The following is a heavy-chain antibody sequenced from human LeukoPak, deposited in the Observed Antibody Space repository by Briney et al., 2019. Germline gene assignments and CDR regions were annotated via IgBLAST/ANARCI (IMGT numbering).Heavy chain of an antibody. CDR1: GVTFSSYA. CDR2: ISGSGGST. J-gene: IGHJ3*02. Sequence: PGGSLRLSCAASGVTFSSYAMSWVRQAPGKGLEWVSAISGSGGSTYYADSVKGRFTISRDNSENTLYLQMNSLRAEDTAVYYCARGRITMVRGVDDAFDIWGQGTMVTVSS. D-gene: IGHD3-10*01. V-gene: IGHV3-23*01. CDR3: ARGRITMVRGVDDAFDI.